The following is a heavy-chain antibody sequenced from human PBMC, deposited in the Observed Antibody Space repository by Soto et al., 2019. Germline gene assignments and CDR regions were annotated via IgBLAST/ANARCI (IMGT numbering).Heavy chain of an antibody. V-gene: IGHV1-2*02. CDR3: ARGIAVAGSRDNYGMDV. D-gene: IGHD6-19*01. CDR1: GYTFTGYY. Sequence: ASVKVSCKASGYTFTGYYMHWVRQAPGQGLEWMGWINPNSGGTNYAQKFQGRVTMTRDTSISTAYMELSRLRSDDTAVYYCARGIAVAGSRDNYGMDVWGQGTTVTV. J-gene: IGHJ6*02. CDR2: INPNSGGT.